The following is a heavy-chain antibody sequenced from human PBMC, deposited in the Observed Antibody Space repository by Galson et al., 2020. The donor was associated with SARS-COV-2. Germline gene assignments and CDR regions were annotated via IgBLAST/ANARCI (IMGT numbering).Heavy chain of an antibody. CDR2: ISYDGSNK. CDR1: GFTFSSYA. CDR3: ARVYGSSGYYSNYFDY. V-gene: IGHV3-30*04. J-gene: IGHJ4*02. Sequence: GESLKISCAASGFTFSSYAMHWVRQAPGKGLEWVAVISYDGSNKYYADSVKGRFTISRDDSKNTVYLQMISLRTEDTAVYYCARVYGSSGYYSNYFDYWGQGTLVTVSS. D-gene: IGHD3-22*01.